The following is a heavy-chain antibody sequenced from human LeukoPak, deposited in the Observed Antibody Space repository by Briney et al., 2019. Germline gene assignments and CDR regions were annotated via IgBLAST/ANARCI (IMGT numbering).Heavy chain of an antibody. CDR1: GGSISSYY. J-gene: IGHJ4*02. CDR3: ARLIESDITRNPYYFDY. D-gene: IGHD1-20*01. V-gene: IGHV4-59*08. Sequence: SETLSLTCTVSGGSISSYYWSWIRQTPGKGLEWVADIYYSGSTNYNPSLKSRVSISVDTFKKQFFVKLSSVTAADTAVYYCARLIESDITRNPYYFDYWGQGTLVIVSS. CDR2: IYYSGST.